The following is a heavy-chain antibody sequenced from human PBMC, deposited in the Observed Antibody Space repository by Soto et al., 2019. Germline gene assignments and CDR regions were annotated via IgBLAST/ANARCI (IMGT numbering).Heavy chain of an antibody. CDR2: IWYDGGNK. D-gene: IGHD6-13*01. CDR3: ARDHSSSWYGEYYYYGMDV. J-gene: IGHJ6*02. V-gene: IGHV3-33*01. CDR1: GFPFSKYS. Sequence: QVQLVESGGGVVQPGRSLRLSCAASGFPFSKYSMHWVRQAPGKGLEWVALIWYDGGNKYYADSVRGRFTISRDNSKDTLYLQINSLRAEDTALYFCARDHSSSWYGEYYYYGMDVWGQGTTVTVSS.